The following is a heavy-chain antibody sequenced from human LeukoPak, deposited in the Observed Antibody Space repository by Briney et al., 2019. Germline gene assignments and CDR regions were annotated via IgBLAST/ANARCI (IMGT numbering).Heavy chain of an antibody. V-gene: IGHV3-73*01. CDR3: TAEVEYSSSTYYYYYMDV. J-gene: IGHJ6*03. D-gene: IGHD6-6*01. CDR2: IRSKANSTAT. Sequence: GGSLRLSRAASGVTFSGSAMHWVRQASGEGLECVGRIRSKANSTATAYAASVKGRFTISRDDSKNTAYLQMNSLKTEDTAVYYCTAEVEYSSSTYYYYYMDVWGKGTTVTVSS. CDR1: GVTFSGSA.